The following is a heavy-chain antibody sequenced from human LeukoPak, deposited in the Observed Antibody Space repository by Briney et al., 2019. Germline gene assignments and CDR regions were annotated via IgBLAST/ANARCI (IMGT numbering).Heavy chain of an antibody. D-gene: IGHD6-19*01. CDR3: ARGYLSGWYPS. V-gene: IGHV1-69*05. Sequence: ASVKVSCKASGGSFSSHAIAWVRQAPGQGPEWMGGIIPISGTANYAQKFQGRVTITTDESTSTAYMELSSLTSDDTAVYYCARGYLSGWYPSWGQGSLVSVSS. CDR2: IIPISGTA. CDR1: GGSFSSHA. J-gene: IGHJ5*02.